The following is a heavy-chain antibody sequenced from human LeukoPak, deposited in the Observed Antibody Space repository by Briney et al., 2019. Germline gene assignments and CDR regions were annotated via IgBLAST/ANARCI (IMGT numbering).Heavy chain of an antibody. CDR3: ASRYCSSTSCYWDAVDI. J-gene: IGHJ3*02. CDR2: ISSSSSTI. CDR1: GCTFSSYS. Sequence: GGSLRLSCAASGCTFSSYSMNWVRQAPGKGLEWVSYISSSSSTIYYADSVKGRFTISRDNAKNSLYLQMNSLRAEDTAVYYCASRYCSSTSCYWDAVDIWGQGTMVTVSS. V-gene: IGHV3-48*01. D-gene: IGHD2-2*01.